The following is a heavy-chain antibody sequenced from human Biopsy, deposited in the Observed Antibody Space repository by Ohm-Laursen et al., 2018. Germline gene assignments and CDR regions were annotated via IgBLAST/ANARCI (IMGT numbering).Heavy chain of an antibody. J-gene: IGHJ6*02. CDR2: IKSKFDGETT. D-gene: IGHD3-16*01. CDR3: STGGGDFYYNGMDV. CDR1: GFTSGDAW. Sequence: SLRLSCAASGFTSGDAWMSWIRQAPGKGLEWVGRIKSKFDGETTDYAAPVKGRFIISRDDSKSTLFLQMNSLKVEDTGVYFCSTGGGDFYYNGMDVWGQGTTVTVSS. V-gene: IGHV3-15*01.